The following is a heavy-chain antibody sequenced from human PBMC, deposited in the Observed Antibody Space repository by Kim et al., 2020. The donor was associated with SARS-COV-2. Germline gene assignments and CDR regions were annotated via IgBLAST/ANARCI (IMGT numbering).Heavy chain of an antibody. D-gene: IGHD1-26*01. CDR1: GFTFSSYS. V-gene: IGHV3-21*01. CDR2: ISSSSSYI. J-gene: IGHJ2*01. CDR3: ARERVEWELPVVFDL. Sequence: GGSLRLSCAASGFTFSSYSMNWVRQAPGKGLEWVSSISSSSSYIYYADSVKGRFTISRDNAKNSLYLQMNSLRAEDTAVYYCARERVEWELPVVFDLWGRGTLVTVSS.